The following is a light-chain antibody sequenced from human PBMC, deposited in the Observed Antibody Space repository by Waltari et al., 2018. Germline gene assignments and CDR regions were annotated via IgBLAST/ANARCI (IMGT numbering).Light chain of an antibody. CDR2: DAS. Sequence: EVVLTQSPATLSLSPGERATLSCRASRSVSSYLAWYQQKPGQAPRLLIYDASNRATGIPARFSGSGSGTDSTLTISTLEPEDFAVYYCQQRSNWPPITFGQGTRLEIK. J-gene: IGKJ5*01. CDR3: QQRSNWPPIT. V-gene: IGKV3-11*01. CDR1: RSVSSY.